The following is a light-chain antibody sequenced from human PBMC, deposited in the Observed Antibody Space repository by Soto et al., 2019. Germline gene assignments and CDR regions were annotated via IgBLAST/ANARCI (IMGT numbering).Light chain of an antibody. CDR2: GAS. V-gene: IGKV3-15*01. J-gene: IGKJ5*01. CDR3: QQYNNWPPIT. CDR1: QSVSSK. Sequence: EILMTQSPATLSVSPWERATLSCRASQSVSSKLAWYQQKPGQAPRLLIYGASTRATGIPARFSGSGSGTEFTLIISSLQSEDSAVYYCQQYNNWPPITFGQGTRLEIK.